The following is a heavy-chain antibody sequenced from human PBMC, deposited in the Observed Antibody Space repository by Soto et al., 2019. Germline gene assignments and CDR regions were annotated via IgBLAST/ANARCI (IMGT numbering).Heavy chain of an antibody. CDR2: IYYSGST. CDR1: GGSISSHY. V-gene: IGHV4-59*08. CDR3: ARHYYGSSGYTL. J-gene: IGHJ1*01. D-gene: IGHD3-22*01. Sequence: QVQLQESGPGLVKPSETLSLTCTVSGGSISSHYWSWIRQPPGKGLEWIGFIYYSGSTNYNPSLRSPVTTSVDTAKNQFSLILSSVTVADTAVYYCARHYYGSSGYTLWGQGTLVTVSS.